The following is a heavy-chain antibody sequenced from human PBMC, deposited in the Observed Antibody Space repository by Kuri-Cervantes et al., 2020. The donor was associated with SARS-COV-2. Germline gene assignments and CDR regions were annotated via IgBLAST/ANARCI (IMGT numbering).Heavy chain of an antibody. V-gene: IGHV3-30*03. CDR2: ISYDGSNK. J-gene: IGHJ4*02. CDR1: GFTFSSYG. D-gene: IGHD3-9*01. CDR3: ARGFGYFDWLSPISN. Sequence: GGSLRLSCAASGFTFSSYGMHWVRQAPGKGLEWVAVISYDGSNKYYADSVKGRFTISRDNSKNTLYLQMGSLRAEDMAVYYCARGFGYFDWLSPISNWGQGTLVTVSS.